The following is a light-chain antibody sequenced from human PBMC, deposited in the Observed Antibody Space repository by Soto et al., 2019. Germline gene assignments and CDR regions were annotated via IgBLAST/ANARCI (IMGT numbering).Light chain of an antibody. CDR2: AAF. CDR1: HGIGNY. Sequence: IMLLPSPPSLSASVGDRVPLSCRACHGIGNYLGWYQQKPGKAPKLLIYAAFNLQSGVPTRFSGSRSGTEFTLTISSLQPEDFATYYCQQANSYPQTFGQGTRLEIK. V-gene: IGKV1-9*01. CDR3: QQANSYPQT. J-gene: IGKJ5*01.